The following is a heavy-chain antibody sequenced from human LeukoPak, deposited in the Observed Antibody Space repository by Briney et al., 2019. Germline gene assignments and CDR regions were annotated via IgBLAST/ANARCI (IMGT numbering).Heavy chain of an antibody. D-gene: IGHD4-11*01. V-gene: IGHV4-39*07. CDR2: IYYSGTP. CDR3: AREKMTTITTIDY. Sequence: SETLSLTCTVSGGSISSSSYYWGWIRQPPGEGLEWIGTIYYSGTPNYNPSLRGRVTMSIDTSMNQFSLKLTSVTAADTAVYYCAREKMTTITTIDYWGQGTLVTVSS. CDR1: GGSISSSSYY. J-gene: IGHJ4*02.